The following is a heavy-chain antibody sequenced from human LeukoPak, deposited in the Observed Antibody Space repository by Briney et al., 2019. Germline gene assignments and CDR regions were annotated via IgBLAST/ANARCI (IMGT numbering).Heavy chain of an antibody. J-gene: IGHJ4*02. D-gene: IGHD4-11*01. V-gene: IGHV4-61*02. CDR2: IYTSGST. CDR1: GGSISSGSYY. CDR3: ARMTPDYLMDY. Sequence: SQTLSLTCTVSGGSISSGSYYWSWIRQHAGKGLEWIGRIYTSGSTNYNPSLKSRVTISVDTSKNQFSLKLSSVTAAYAAVYYCARMTPDYLMDYWGQGTLVTVSS.